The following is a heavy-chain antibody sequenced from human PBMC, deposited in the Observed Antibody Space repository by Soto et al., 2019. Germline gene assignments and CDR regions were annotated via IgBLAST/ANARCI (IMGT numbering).Heavy chain of an antibody. CDR1: GGSISSGDYY. D-gene: IGHD3-3*01. Sequence: QVQLQESGPGLVKPSQTLSLTCTVSGGSISSGDYYWSWIRQPPGKGLEWIGYIYYSGSTYYNPSPKSRLTISVDTSKNQFSLKLSSVTAADTAVYYCARGGLLEWYRTPLEYWGQGTLVTVSS. V-gene: IGHV4-30-4*01. J-gene: IGHJ4*02. CDR3: ARGGLLEWYRTPLEY. CDR2: IYYSGST.